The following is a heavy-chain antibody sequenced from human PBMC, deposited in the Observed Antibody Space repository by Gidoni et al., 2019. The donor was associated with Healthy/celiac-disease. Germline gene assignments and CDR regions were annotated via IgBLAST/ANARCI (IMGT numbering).Heavy chain of an antibody. CDR3: ARRWELQKFDP. CDR2: IYYSGST. CDR1: GGSISSSSYY. Sequence: QLQLQESGPGLVKPSETLSLTCTVSGGSISSSSYYWGWIRQPPGKGLEWIGSIYYSGSTYYNPSLKSRVTISVDTSKNQFSLKLSSVTAADTAVYYCARRWELQKFDPWGQGTLVTVSS. V-gene: IGHV4-39*01. D-gene: IGHD1-26*01. J-gene: IGHJ5*02.